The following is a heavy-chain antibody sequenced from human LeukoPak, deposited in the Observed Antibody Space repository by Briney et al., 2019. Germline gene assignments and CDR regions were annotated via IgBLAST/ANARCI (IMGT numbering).Heavy chain of an antibody. J-gene: IGHJ2*01. CDR2: INPHSGGT. Sequence: ASVKVSCKTSGYTFSDYYLHWVRQAPGQGLEWMGWINPHSGGTNYAQNFQGRVTMTGDTSISTVYMELRTLRSDDTAVYYCARGLLTGRNWYFDLWGRGTLVTASS. CDR1: GYTFSDYY. D-gene: IGHD7-27*01. V-gene: IGHV1-2*02. CDR3: ARGLLTGRNWYFDL.